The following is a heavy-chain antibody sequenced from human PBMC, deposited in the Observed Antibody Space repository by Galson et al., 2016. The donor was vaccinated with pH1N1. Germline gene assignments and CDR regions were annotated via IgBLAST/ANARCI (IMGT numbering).Heavy chain of an antibody. CDR3: ATQEYYECSGYRGHAIYFVH. Sequence: SLRLSCAASGFSFSTFAMTWVRQAPGKGLEWVSFISPGGGGTYYADSVKGRFTISKDSSTNTLSLQINSLRVEDTAIYYCATQEYYECSGYRGHAIYFVHWGQGTLVTVSS. J-gene: IGHJ4*02. D-gene: IGHD3-22*01. V-gene: IGHV3-23*01. CDR1: GFSFSTFA. CDR2: ISPGGGGT.